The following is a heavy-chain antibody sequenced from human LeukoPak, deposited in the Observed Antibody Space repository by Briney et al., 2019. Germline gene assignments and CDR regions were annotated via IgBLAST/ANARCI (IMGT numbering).Heavy chain of an antibody. CDR3: AREGVGATSIGDY. D-gene: IGHD1-26*01. CDR1: GGTFSSYA. J-gene: IGHJ4*02. V-gene: IGHV1-2*02. Sequence: ASVKVSCKASGGTFSSYAISWVRQAPGQGLEWMGWINPNSGGTNYAQKFQGRVTMTRDTSISTAYMELSRLRSDDTAVYYCAREGVGATSIGDYWGQGTLVTVSS. CDR2: INPNSGGT.